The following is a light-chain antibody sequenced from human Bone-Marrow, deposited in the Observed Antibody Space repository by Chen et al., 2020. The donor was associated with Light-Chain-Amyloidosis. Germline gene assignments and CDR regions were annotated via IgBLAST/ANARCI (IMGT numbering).Light chain of an antibody. J-gene: IGLJ2*01. Sequence: QSPLTHPASVSGSPGHSITISCPETSSDVGSYNLVSWYQQHPDKAPKLMIYEDNIRPSGVSSRFSGSKSGNTASLTISGLQAEDQADYYCCSYGGRGSLDVVFGGGTKLTVL. CDR3: CSYGGRGSLDVV. CDR1: SSDVGSYNL. CDR2: EDN. V-gene: IGLV2-23*01.